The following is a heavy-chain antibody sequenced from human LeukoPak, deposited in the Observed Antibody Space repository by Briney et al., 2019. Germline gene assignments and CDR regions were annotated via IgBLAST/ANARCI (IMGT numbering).Heavy chain of an antibody. D-gene: IGHD6-19*01. CDR1: GFTFSSYA. Sequence: PGGSLRLSCAASGFTFSSYAMSWVRQAPGKGLEWVSAISGSGGSTYYADSVKGRFTISRDNSKNTLYLQMNSLRAEDTAVYYCAKDQEWLVLWAPFLDYWGQGTLVTVSS. J-gene: IGHJ4*02. CDR3: AKDQEWLVLWAPFLDY. V-gene: IGHV3-23*01. CDR2: ISGSGGST.